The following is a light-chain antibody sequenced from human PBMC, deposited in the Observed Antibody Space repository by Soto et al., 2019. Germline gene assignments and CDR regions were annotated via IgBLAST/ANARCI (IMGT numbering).Light chain of an antibody. V-gene: IGKV3-15*01. CDR1: QTVASN. J-gene: IGKJ2*01. Sequence: EIVMTQSPASLSVSPGEGATLSCRASQTVASNLAWYQQKPGQAPRLLIHGASTRATGVPARFSGSGSGTDFTLTIRSLQSEDFGVYYCQQYHNWPPQYTFGQGTKLQIK. CDR2: GAS. CDR3: QQYHNWPPQYT.